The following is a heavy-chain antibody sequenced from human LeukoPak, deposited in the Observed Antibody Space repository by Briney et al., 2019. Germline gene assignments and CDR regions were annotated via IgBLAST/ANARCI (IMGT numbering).Heavy chain of an antibody. D-gene: IGHD1-26*01. Sequence: GGSLRLSCAASGFTFSSHSMNWVRQAPGKVLEWVSSISSSSSYIYYADSVKGRFTICRDNAKNSLYLQMNSLRAEDTAVYYCARDNAVGATTNWFDPWGQGTLVTVSS. CDR1: GFTFSSHS. J-gene: IGHJ5*02. CDR2: ISSSSSYI. CDR3: ARDNAVGATTNWFDP. V-gene: IGHV3-21*01.